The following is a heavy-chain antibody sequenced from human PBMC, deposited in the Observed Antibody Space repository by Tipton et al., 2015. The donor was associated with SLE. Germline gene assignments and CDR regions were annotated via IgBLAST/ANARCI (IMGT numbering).Heavy chain of an antibody. CDR1: GFTFSSYA. V-gene: IGHV3-30-3*01. J-gene: IGHJ4*02. CDR2: ISYDGSNK. CDR3: AKDDLFDY. Sequence: RSLRLSCAASGFTFSSYAMHWVRQAAGKGLEWVAVISYDGSNKYYADSVKGRFTISRDNSKNTLYLQMNSLRAEDTAVYYCAKDDLFDYWGQGTLVTVSS.